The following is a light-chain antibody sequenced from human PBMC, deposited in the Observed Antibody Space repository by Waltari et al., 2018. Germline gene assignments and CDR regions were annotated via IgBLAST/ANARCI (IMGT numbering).Light chain of an antibody. Sequence: DIQMTQSPSSLSASVGDSVTITCRASQSISSYLNWYQQKPGKAPKLLIYAASSLQSGVPSRFSGSGSGTDFTLTISSLQPEDFATYYCQQSYSTSITFGGGTKVEIK. V-gene: IGKV1-39*01. CDR3: QQSYSTSIT. CDR1: QSISSY. J-gene: IGKJ4*01. CDR2: AAS.